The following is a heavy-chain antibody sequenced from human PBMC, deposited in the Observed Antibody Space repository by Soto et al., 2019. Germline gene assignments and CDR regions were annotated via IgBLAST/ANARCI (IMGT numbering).Heavy chain of an antibody. Sequence: PSETLSLTCSVSGGSISSDYYYWSWIRQPPGKGLEWIGYIFYSGSTYYNPSLKSRVSMSVDTSKNQFSLKLTSVTAADTAVYYCARVLTTATTKNYSFFYGMDVWGQGTTVTVSS. CDR3: ARVLTTATTKNYSFFYGMDV. J-gene: IGHJ6*02. D-gene: IGHD4-17*01. CDR1: GGSISSDYYY. CDR2: IFYSGST. V-gene: IGHV4-30-4*01.